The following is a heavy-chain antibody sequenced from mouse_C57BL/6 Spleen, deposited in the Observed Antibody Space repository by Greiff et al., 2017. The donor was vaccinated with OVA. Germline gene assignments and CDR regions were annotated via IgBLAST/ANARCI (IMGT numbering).Heavy chain of an antibody. CDR2: IDPSDSYT. V-gene: IGHV1-50*01. CDR3: ARSTAQATCFDY. D-gene: IGHD3-2*02. CDR1: GYTFTSYW. Sequence: QVQLQQPGAELVKPGASVKLSCKASGYTFTSYWMQWVKQRPGQGLEWIGEIDPSDSYTNYNQKFKGKATLTVDTSSSTAYMQLSSLTSEDSAVYYCARSTAQATCFDYWGQGTTLTVS. J-gene: IGHJ2*01.